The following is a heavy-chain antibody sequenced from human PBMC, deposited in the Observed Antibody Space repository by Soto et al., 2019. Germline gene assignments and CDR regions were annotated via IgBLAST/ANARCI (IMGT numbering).Heavy chain of an antibody. CDR1: GFTFSSYA. D-gene: IGHD6-13*01. J-gene: IGHJ4*02. CDR3: ARTDSRPQDFDF. CDR2: ISGSGGST. Sequence: PGGSLRLSCAASGFTFSSYAMSWVRQAPGKGLEWVSAISGSGGSTYYADSVKGRFTISRDNSTSTAYMELRRLRSDDTAVYYCARTDSRPQDFDFWGQGTLVTVSS. V-gene: IGHV3-23*01.